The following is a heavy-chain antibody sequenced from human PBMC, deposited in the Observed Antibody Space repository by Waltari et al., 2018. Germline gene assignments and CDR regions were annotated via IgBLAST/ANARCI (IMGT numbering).Heavy chain of an antibody. J-gene: IGHJ5*02. D-gene: IGHD1-1*01. CDR1: GASISTTTYT. CDR3: AKMGEQELDPNYNWFDP. Sequence: QLQVQESGPGLVKPSETLSLTCTVSGASISTTTYTWGWIRQPPGKGLEWIGCFYNSGTTYYNPSLKSRVSISVDTSKNQFSLKLSFVTAADTAVYYCAKMGEQELDPNYNWFDPWGQGILVSVSS. CDR2: FYNSGTT. V-gene: IGHV4-39*01.